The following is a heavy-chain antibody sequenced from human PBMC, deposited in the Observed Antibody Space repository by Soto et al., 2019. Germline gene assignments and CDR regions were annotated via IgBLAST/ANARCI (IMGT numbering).Heavy chain of an antibody. J-gene: IGHJ3*02. CDR3: ARGRSLDM. CDR2: IGPNGGAK. V-gene: IGHV3-7*03. Sequence: GGSLRLSCAASGFTFRISLMSWVRQAPGKGLEWVANIGPNGGAKHYVGSVKGRFAISRDNAKNSLSLEMNSLRDEDTAVYYCARGRSLDMWGQGTMVTVSS. CDR1: GFTFRISL.